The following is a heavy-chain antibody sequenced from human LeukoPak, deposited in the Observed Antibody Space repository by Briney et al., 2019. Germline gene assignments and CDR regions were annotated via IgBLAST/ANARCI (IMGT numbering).Heavy chain of an antibody. CDR3: AGDYNFLTGLNY. CDR1: GLPFSGSG. J-gene: IGHJ4*02. Sequence: GGSLSLSFAASGLPFSGSGIHWVRPASGEGLEWLGRIGRQGDSDATRYAASLKGKFTISRVDSRNTAYLQMNSLKTEDTAVYYCAGDYNFLTGLNYWGQGTLVTVSS. V-gene: IGHV3-73*01. CDR2: IGRQGDSDAT. D-gene: IGHD3-9*01.